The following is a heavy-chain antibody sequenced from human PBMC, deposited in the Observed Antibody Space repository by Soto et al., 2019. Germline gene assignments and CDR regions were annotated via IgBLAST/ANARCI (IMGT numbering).Heavy chain of an antibody. J-gene: IGHJ2*01. CDR3: ARAQYSSSSSPDWYFDL. CDR2: IIPIFGTA. D-gene: IGHD6-6*01. CDR1: GGTFSSYA. V-gene: IGHV1-69*12. Sequence: QVQLVQSGAEVKKPGSSVKVSCKASGGTFSSYAISWVRQAPGQGLEWMGGIIPIFGTANYAQKFQGRVTITADESTSTAYMELSSLRSEDSAVYYCARAQYSSSSSPDWYFDLWGRGTLVTVSS.